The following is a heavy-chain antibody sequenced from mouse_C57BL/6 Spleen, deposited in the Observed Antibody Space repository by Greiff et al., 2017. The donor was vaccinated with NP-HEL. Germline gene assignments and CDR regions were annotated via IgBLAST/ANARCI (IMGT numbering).Heavy chain of an antibody. V-gene: IGHV14-3*01. Sequence: EVQLQQSVAELVRPGASVKLSCTASGFNIKNTYMHWVKQRPEQGLEWIGRIDPANGNTKYAPKFQGKATITADTSSNTAYLQLSSLTSEDTAIYYCARPYYYGSSYGLWYFDVWGTGTTVTVSS. CDR1: GFNIKNTY. D-gene: IGHD1-1*01. J-gene: IGHJ1*03. CDR2: IDPANGNT. CDR3: ARPYYYGSSYGLWYFDV.